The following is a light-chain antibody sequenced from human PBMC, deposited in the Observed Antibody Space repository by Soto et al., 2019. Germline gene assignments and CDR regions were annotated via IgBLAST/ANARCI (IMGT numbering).Light chain of an antibody. CDR2: AAS. V-gene: IGKV1-39*01. Sequence: DIQMTQSPSSLSASVGDRVTITCRASQTISMYLNWYQQKPGKAPILLISAASSLESGVPSRFSGSLSGTEFTLTISSLQPEDCATYYCQQSYSTPPLTFGGGTKVEIK. CDR1: QTISMY. J-gene: IGKJ4*01. CDR3: QQSYSTPPLT.